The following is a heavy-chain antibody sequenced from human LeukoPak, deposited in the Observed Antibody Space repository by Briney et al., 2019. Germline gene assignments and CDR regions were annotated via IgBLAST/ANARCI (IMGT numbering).Heavy chain of an antibody. CDR3: AAQQWLVTNYDF. V-gene: IGHV3-48*03. CDR1: GFTFSTYE. Sequence: GGSLRLSCAASGFTFSTYEMNWVRQAPGKGLEWVSYISSSGSTIYYTDSVKGRFTISRDNAKNSLYLQMNSLRAEDTAVYYCAAQQWLVTNYDFWGQGTLVTVSS. D-gene: IGHD6-19*01. CDR2: ISSSGSTI. J-gene: IGHJ4*02.